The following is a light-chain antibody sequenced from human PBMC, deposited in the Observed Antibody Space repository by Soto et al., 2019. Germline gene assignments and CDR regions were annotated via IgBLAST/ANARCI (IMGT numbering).Light chain of an antibody. CDR3: AAWDDSLNVPYV. V-gene: IGLV1-44*01. CDR1: SSNIGGNT. J-gene: IGLJ1*01. Sequence: QSVLTQPPSASGTPGQRVTISCSGSSSNIGGNTVNWYRQLPGTAPKLLIYSNNQRPSGVPDRFSGSKSVTSASLAISGLQSEDEADYYCAAWDDSLNVPYVFGTGTKVTVL. CDR2: SNN.